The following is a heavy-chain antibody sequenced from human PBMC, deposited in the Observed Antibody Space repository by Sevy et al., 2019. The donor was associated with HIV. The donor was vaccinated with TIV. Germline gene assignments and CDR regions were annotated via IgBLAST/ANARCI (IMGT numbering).Heavy chain of an antibody. V-gene: IGHV4-38-2*01. Sequence: SETLSLTCAVSGYSISSGYYWGWIRQPPGKGLEWIGSIYHSGSTYYNPSLKSRVTISVDTSKNQFSLKLSSVTAADTAVYYCARKYYYGSGAVLDYWGQGTLVTVSS. CDR3: ARKYYYGSGAVLDY. D-gene: IGHD3-10*01. J-gene: IGHJ4*02. CDR1: GYSISSGYY. CDR2: IYHSGST.